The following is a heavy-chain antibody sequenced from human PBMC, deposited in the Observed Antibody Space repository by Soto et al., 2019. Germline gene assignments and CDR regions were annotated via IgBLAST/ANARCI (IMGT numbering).Heavy chain of an antibody. D-gene: IGHD1-26*01. V-gene: IGHV4-30-4*02. J-gene: IGHJ5*02. CDR3: ARSVVAAYNWFDP. CDR2: IHSSGSI. CDR1: GGSISSDDYY. Sequence: SETLSLTCTVSGGSISSDDYYWSWIRQAPGRGLEWIGYIHSSGSIYYNPSLKSRATMSIDTAGNQFSLKLSSVTAADTAVYYCARSVVAAYNWFDPWGQGTLVTVSS.